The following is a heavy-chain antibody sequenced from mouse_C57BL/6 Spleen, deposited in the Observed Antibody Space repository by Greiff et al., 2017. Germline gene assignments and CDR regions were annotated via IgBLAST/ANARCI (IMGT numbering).Heavy chain of an antibody. CDR2: IRSKSNNYAT. V-gene: IGHV10-1*01. CDR1: GFSFNTYA. J-gene: IGHJ3*01. CDR3: VRPDYSNFSWFAY. D-gene: IGHD2-5*01. Sequence: EVQGVESGGGLVQPKGSLKLSCAASGFSFNTYAMNWVRQAPGKGLEWVARIRSKSNNYATYYADSVKDRFTISRDDSESMLYLQMNNLKTEDTAMYYCVRPDYSNFSWFAYWGQGTLVTVSA.